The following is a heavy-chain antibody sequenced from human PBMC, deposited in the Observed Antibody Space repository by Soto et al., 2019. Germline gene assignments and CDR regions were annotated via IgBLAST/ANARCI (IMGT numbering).Heavy chain of an antibody. CDR2: INPSGGST. Sequence: ASVKVSCKASGYTFTSYYMHWVRQAPEQGLEWMGIINPSGGSTSYAQKFQGRVTMTRDTSTSTVYMELSSLRSEDTAVYYCARDYGSSWFHYYGMDVWGQGTTVTVSS. J-gene: IGHJ6*02. CDR1: GYTFTSYY. CDR3: ARDYGSSWFHYYGMDV. D-gene: IGHD6-13*01. V-gene: IGHV1-46*01.